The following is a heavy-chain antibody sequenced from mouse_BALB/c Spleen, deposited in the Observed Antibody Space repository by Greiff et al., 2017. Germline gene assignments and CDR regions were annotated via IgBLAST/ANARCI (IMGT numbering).Heavy chain of an antibody. D-gene: IGHD2-10*02. Sequence: EVQLQQSGPGLVKPSQSLSLTCTVTGYSITSDYVWYWIRQSPGNKLEWMGYISYSGSTSYNPSLKSRISITRDTSRNQFFLQLNSVTTEDTATYYCALSRYGPFAYWGQGTLVTVSA. CDR1: GYSITSDYV. J-gene: IGHJ3*01. CDR2: ISYSGST. V-gene: IGHV3-2*02. CDR3: ALSRYGPFAY.